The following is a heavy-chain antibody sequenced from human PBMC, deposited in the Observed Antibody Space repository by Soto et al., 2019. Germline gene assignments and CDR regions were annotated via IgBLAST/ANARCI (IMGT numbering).Heavy chain of an antibody. V-gene: IGHV1-18*01. J-gene: IGHJ6*02. CDR1: GYTFTSYG. CDR2: ISAYNGNT. Sequence: QVQLVQSGAEVKKPGASVKVSCKASGYTFTSYGISWVRQAPGQGLEWMGWISAYNGNTNYAQKLQGRVTMTTDTYTSKAYREMRSLRSDDTAVYYCARVPCPQRELLLVARSYYYNGMDVWGQGTTVTVSS. D-gene: IGHD1-26*01. CDR3: ARVPCPQRELLLVARSYYYNGMDV.